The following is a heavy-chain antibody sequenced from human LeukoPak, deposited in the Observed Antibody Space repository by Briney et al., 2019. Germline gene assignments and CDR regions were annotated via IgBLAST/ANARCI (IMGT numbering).Heavy chain of an antibody. V-gene: IGHV3-7*01. Sequence: GGSLRLPCAASGFTFSSYWMSWVRQAPGKGLEWVANIKQDGSEKYYVDSVKGRFTISRDNAKNSLYLQMNSLRAEDTAVYYCAREDYYDSSGYYFPYYYYGMDVWGQGTTVTVSS. CDR1: GFTFSSYW. CDR3: AREDYYDSSGYYFPYYYYGMDV. J-gene: IGHJ6*02. D-gene: IGHD3-22*01. CDR2: IKQDGSEK.